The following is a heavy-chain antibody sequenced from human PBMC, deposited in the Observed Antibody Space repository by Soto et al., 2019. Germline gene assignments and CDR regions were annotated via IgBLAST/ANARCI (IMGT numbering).Heavy chain of an antibody. D-gene: IGHD3-9*01. CDR2: ISYDGSNK. CDR3: ARYFADPDAFDI. Sequence: QVQLVESGGGVVQPGRSLRLSCAASGFTFSSYAMHWVRQAPGKGLEWVAVISYDGSNKYYADSVNGRFTISRDNSKNTLYMEMTILSAEDTAVYYCARYFADPDAFDIWGQGTMVTVSS. J-gene: IGHJ3*02. V-gene: IGHV3-30-3*01. CDR1: GFTFSSYA.